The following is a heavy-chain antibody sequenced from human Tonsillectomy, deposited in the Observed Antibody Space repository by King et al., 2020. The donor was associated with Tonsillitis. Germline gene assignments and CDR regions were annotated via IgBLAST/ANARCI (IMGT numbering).Heavy chain of an antibody. Sequence: QLQESGPGLVKPSETLSLTCTVSGGSVSSGSYYWSWIRQPPGKGLEWIGYIYYSGSTNYNPSLKSRVTISVDTSKNQFSLKLSSVTAAETAVYYCARGSGSSGRNYYYYGMDVWGPGTTVTVSS. D-gene: IGHD3-10*01. CDR2: IYYSGST. CDR3: ARGSGSSGRNYYYYGMDV. J-gene: IGHJ6*02. CDR1: GGSVSSGSYY. V-gene: IGHV4-61*01.